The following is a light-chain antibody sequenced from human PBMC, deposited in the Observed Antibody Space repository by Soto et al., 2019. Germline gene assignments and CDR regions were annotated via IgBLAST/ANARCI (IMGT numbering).Light chain of an antibody. V-gene: IGKV3-20*01. CDR3: QQYGSSPRT. CDR2: GAS. Sequence: EIVLTQSPGTLSLSPGGRATLSCRASQSVSSSYLAWYQQKPGQAPRLLIYGASSRATGIPDRFSGSGSGTDFTLTISRLEPEDFAVYYCQQYGSSPRTFXQGTKADIK. J-gene: IGKJ1*01. CDR1: QSVSSSY.